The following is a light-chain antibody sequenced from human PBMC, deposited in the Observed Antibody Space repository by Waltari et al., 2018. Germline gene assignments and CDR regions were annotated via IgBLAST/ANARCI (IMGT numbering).Light chain of an antibody. V-gene: IGLV1-44*01. CDR2: NND. CDR3: AAWDDNLNGVV. J-gene: IGLJ2*01. CDR1: SSNIGSNP. Sequence: QSVVTQPPSASGTPGQRVTISCSGGSSNIGSNPVNWYQQLPGTAPKLLIYNNDQRPSGVPDRFSGSKSGTSASLAISGLQSEDEADYYCAAWDDNLNGVVFGGGTKVTVV.